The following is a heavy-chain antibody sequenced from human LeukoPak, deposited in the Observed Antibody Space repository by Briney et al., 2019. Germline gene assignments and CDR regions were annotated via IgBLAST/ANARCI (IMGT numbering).Heavy chain of an antibody. D-gene: IGHD3-10*01. J-gene: IGHJ4*02. CDR2: ISDGGGST. CDR1: GFTFSSYA. V-gene: IGHV3-23*01. Sequence: GGSLRLSCAASGFTFSSYAMSWVRQAPGKGLEWVSAISDGGGSTYYADSVKGRFTISRDKFKKTLYLQMNSLRVEDTAVYYCAKDPGSFYPYYFDYWGQGTLVTVSS. CDR3: AKDPGSFYPYYFDY.